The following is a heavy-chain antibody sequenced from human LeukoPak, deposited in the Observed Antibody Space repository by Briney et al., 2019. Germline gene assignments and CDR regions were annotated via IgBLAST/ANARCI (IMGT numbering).Heavy chain of an antibody. J-gene: IGHJ5*02. Sequence: GGSLRLSCVASGFIFGDYYMAWIRQAPGKGLECVAYISSRSSAKHYADSVKGRFTISRDNAQNSVYLVMDSLRPEDTAVYYCASSTWFGEPFGPWGQGTLVTVSS. CDR1: GFIFGDYY. V-gene: IGHV3-11*01. CDR2: ISSRSSAK. D-gene: IGHD3-10*01. CDR3: ASSTWFGEPFGP.